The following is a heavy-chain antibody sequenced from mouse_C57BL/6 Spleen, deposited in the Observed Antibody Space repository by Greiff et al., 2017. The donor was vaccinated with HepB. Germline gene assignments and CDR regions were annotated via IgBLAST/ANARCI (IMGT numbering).Heavy chain of an antibody. CDR2: IDPSDSYT. Sequence: QVQLQQPGAELVMPGASVKLSCKASGYTFTSYWMHWVKQRPGQGLEWIGEIDPSDSYTNYNQKFKGKSTLTVDKSSSTAYMQLSSLTSEDSAVYYCARSDGYSYAMDYWGQGTSVTVSS. CDR3: ARSDGYSYAMDY. J-gene: IGHJ4*01. V-gene: IGHV1-69*01. D-gene: IGHD2-3*01. CDR1: GYTFTSYW.